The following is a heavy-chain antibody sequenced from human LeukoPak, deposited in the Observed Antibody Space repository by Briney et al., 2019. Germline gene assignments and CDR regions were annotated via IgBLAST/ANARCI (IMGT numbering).Heavy chain of an antibody. J-gene: IGHJ4*02. CDR3: ARGSLWSGYTKFDY. V-gene: IGHV3-53*01. Sequence: PGGSLRLSCAASGFTVSSNYMSWVRQAPGKGLEWVSVIYSGGSTYYADSVKGRFTISRDNSKNTLYLQMNGLRAEDTAVYYCARGSLWSGYTKFDYWGQGTLVTVSS. CDR1: GFTVSSNY. CDR2: IYSGGST. D-gene: IGHD3-3*01.